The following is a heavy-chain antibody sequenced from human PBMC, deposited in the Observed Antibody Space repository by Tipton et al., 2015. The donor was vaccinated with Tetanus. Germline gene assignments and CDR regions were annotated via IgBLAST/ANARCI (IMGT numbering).Heavy chain of an antibody. CDR3: ARIVRMGDFSFFDS. J-gene: IGHJ4*02. D-gene: IGHD3-16*01. Sequence: GLVKPSQTLSLTCAISGDSVSSNTMAWNWIRQSPSRGLEWLGRTYYRSKWFNDYAVSLRGRITVNADTSRNQFSLQLNSVIPEDTAVYYYARIVRMGDFSFFDSWGQGILAIVSA. CDR2: TYYRSKWFN. CDR1: GDSVSSNTMA. V-gene: IGHV6-1*01.